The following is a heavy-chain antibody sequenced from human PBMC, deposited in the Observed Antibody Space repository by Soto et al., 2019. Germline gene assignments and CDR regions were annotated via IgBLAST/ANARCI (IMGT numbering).Heavy chain of an antibody. CDR2: TYYRSKWYN. D-gene: IGHD6-19*01. Sequence: QTLSLTWAICGYSVSSNSAAWNWIRQSPSRGLEWLGRTYYRSKWYNDYAVSVKSRITINPDTSKNQFSLQLNSVTPEDTAVYYCARGFLSSGWYSYYYGMDVWGQGTTVTVSS. V-gene: IGHV6-1*01. CDR1: GYSVSSNSAA. J-gene: IGHJ6*02. CDR3: ARGFLSSGWYSYYYGMDV.